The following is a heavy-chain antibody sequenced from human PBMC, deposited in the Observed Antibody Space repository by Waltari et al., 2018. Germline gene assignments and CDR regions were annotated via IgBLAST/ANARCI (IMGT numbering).Heavy chain of an antibody. V-gene: IGHV1-69*12. D-gene: IGHD6-19*01. CDR1: GGTFSRYA. Sequence: QVQLVQSGDEVKKPGAAVKVACKACGGTFSRYAISRVRQAPGQGLEWMGAILPIFGTANYAQKFQCRVTITAEESTRTAYMELGSLRSEDTAVYYCASRWGVAVAGTGYFAYWGQGTLVTVSS. CDR3: ASRWGVAVAGTGYFAY. CDR2: ILPIFGTA. J-gene: IGHJ4*02.